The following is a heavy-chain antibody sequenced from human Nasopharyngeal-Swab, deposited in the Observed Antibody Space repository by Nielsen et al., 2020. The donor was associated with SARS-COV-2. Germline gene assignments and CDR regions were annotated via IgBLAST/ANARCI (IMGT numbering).Heavy chain of an antibody. Sequence: GGSLRLSCAASGFTFSNYWMSWVRQAPGKGLEWVANIKQDGSKKYYVDSVKGRFTISRDNAKNSLYLQMNSLRDEDTAVYYCASTKYDINWGQGTPVTVSS. CDR1: GFTFSNYW. CDR2: IKQDGSKK. J-gene: IGHJ1*01. CDR3: ASTKYDIN. D-gene: IGHD3-9*01. V-gene: IGHV3-7*01.